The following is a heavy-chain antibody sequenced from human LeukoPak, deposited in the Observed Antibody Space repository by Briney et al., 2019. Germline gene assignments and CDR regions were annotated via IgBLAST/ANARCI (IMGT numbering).Heavy chain of an antibody. CDR2: IYDSAST. D-gene: IGHD3-10*01. V-gene: IGHV4-59*01. Sequence: PSETLSLTCTVSGGSISGYYWSWIRQPPGKGLEWIGYIYDSASTNYNPSLKSRVTVSVDTSKNQFSLILSYVIAADTAVYYCARLASGSYYEPFDHWGQGTLVTVYS. CDR3: ARLASGSYYEPFDH. CDR1: GGSISGYY. J-gene: IGHJ4*02.